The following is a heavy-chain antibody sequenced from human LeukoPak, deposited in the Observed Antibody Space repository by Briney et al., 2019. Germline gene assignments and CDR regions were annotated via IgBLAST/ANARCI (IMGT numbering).Heavy chain of an antibody. CDR3: ARGYSSSWFLS. V-gene: IGHV4-59*08. J-gene: IGHJ4*02. D-gene: IGHD6-13*01. Sequence: SETLSLTCPVSGGSISSYYWSWIRQPPGKGLEWIGYIYYSGSTNYNPTLKSRVTISVDTSKNQFSLKLSSVTATDTAVYYCARGYSSSWFLSWGQGTLVTVSS. CDR1: GGSISSYY. CDR2: IYYSGST.